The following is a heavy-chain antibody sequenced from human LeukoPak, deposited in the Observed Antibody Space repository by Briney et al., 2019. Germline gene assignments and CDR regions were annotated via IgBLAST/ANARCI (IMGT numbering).Heavy chain of an antibody. V-gene: IGHV4-30-4*08. J-gene: IGHJ4*02. CDR3: ARTSYCSSTSCYFFDY. CDR2: IYYSGST. CDR1: GASISSGDYY. Sequence: SQTLSLTCTVSGASISSGDYYWSWIRQPPGKGLEWIGYIYYSGSTYYNPSLKSRVTISVDMSKKQFSLKLGSVTAADTAVYYCARTSYCSSTSCYFFDYWGQGTLVTVSS. D-gene: IGHD2-2*01.